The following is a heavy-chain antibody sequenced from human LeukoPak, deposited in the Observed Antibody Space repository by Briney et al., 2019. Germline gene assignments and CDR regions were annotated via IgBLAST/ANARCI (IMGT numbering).Heavy chain of an antibody. J-gene: IGHJ4*02. V-gene: IGHV1-69*05. CDR2: IIPIFGTA. Sequence: SVKVSCKASGGTFSSYAISWVRQAPGQGLEWMGGIIPIFGTANYAQKFQGRVTITTDKSTSTAYMELSSLRSEDTAVYYCASKYCSGGSCSNWGPFFDYWGQGTLVTVSS. CDR1: GGTFSSYA. CDR3: ASKYCSGGSCSNWGPFFDY. D-gene: IGHD2-15*01.